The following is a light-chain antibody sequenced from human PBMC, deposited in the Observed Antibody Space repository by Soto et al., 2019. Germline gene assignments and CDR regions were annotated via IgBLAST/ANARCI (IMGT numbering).Light chain of an antibody. Sequence: QSVLTQPPSVSAAPGQRVTISCSGSSSNIGSNYVSWYQQLPGTAPKLLIYDNYKRPSGIPDRFSGSTSGTSATLAIAGLQTGDEADYYCDSWDNSLSVVLFGGGTKL. CDR1: SSNIGSNY. CDR2: DNY. J-gene: IGLJ2*01. V-gene: IGLV1-51*01. CDR3: DSWDNSLSVVL.